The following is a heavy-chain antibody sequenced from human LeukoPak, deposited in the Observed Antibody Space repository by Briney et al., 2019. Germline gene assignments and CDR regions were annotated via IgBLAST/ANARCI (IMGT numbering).Heavy chain of an antibody. V-gene: IGHV1-69*06. CDR2: IIPIFGTA. D-gene: IGHD2-2*01. CDR3: ARDRYCSSTSCYLVD. CDR1: GGTFSSYA. Sequence: LVKVSCKASGGTFSSYAISWVRQAPGQGLEWMGGIIPIFGTANYAQKFQGRVTITADKSTSTAYMELSSLRSEDTAVYYCARDRYCSSTSCYLVDWGQGTLVTVSS. J-gene: IGHJ4*02.